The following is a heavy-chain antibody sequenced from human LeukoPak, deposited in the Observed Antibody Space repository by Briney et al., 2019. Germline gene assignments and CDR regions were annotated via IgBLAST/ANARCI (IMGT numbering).Heavy chain of an antibody. CDR2: IIPILGIA. V-gene: IGHV1-69*04. CDR1: GGTFSSYA. CDR3: ARVIVVVPPSNIWFDP. J-gene: IGHJ5*02. D-gene: IGHD2-2*01. Sequence: ASVKVSCKASGGTFSSYAISWVRQAPGQGLEWMGRIIPILGIANYAQKFQGRVTMTRNTSISTAYMELSSLRSEDTAVYYCARVIVVVPPSNIWFDPWGQGTLVTVSS.